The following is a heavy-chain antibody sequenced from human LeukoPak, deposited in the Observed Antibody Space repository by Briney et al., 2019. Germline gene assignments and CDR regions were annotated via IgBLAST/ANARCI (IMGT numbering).Heavy chain of an antibody. V-gene: IGHV3-30*02. D-gene: IGHD2-2*01. CDR3: AKAGYCSSTSCSLYYYYMDV. Sequence: GGALRLSCAASGFTFSNYGMYWVRQAPGKGLEWVASVRYDGNNEYYADSVKGRFTISRDNSKNTLYLQMNILRAEDTAVYYCAKAGYCSSTSCSLYYYYMDVWGIGTTVTVSS. CDR2: VRYDGNNE. CDR1: GFTFSNYG. J-gene: IGHJ6*03.